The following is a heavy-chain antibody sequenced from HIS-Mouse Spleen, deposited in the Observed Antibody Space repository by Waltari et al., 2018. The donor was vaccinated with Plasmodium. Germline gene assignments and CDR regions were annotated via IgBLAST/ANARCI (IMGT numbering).Heavy chain of an antibody. CDR2: IKQDGSEK. V-gene: IGHV3-7*01. Sequence: EVQLVASGCGLVQPGGSLRRCCAASGFTLRSYWMSWVRQAPGKGLEWVANIKQDGSEKYYVDSVKGRFTISRDNAKNSLYLQMNSLRDEDTAVYYCASSWYWYFDLWGRGTLVTVSS. CDR1: GFTLRSYW. D-gene: IGHD6-13*01. J-gene: IGHJ2*01. CDR3: ASSWYWYFDL.